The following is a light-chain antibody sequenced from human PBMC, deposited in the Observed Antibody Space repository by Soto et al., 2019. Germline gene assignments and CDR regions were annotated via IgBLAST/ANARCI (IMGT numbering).Light chain of an antibody. V-gene: IGKV1-8*01. Sequence: AIRMTQSPSSLSASTGDRVTITCRASQGINNNLAWYQQKPGKAPKLLIYAASTLQSGVPSRFSGSGSGTDFSLTVSRLQSEDFATYYCQQYYNYPRAFGQGTKVEVK. CDR3: QQYYNYPRA. J-gene: IGKJ1*01. CDR2: AAS. CDR1: QGINNN.